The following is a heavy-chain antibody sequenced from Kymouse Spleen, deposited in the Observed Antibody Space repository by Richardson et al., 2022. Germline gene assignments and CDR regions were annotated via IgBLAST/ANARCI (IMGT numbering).Heavy chain of an antibody. V-gene: IGHV3-33*01. CDR3: ARATVTTDYYYYYGMDV. D-gene: IGHD4-17*01. CDR2: IWYDGSNK. Sequence: QVQLVESGGGVVQPGRSLRLSCAASGFTFSSYGMHWVRQAPGKGLEWVAVIWYDGSNKYYADSVKGRFTISRDNSKNTLYLQMNSLRAEDTAVYYCARATVTTDYYYYYGMDVWGQGTTVTVSS. J-gene: IGHJ6*02. CDR1: GFTFSSYG.